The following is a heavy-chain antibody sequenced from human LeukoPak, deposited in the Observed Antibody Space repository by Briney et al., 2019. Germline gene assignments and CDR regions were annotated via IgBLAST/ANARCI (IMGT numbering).Heavy chain of an antibody. J-gene: IGHJ4*02. D-gene: IGHD4-23*01. V-gene: IGHV4-4*07. Sequence: SETLSLTCTVSGGSISSYYWSWIRQPAGRGLEWIGRIYTSGSTNYNPSLKSRVTMSVDTSKNQFSLKLTSVTAADTAVYYCARGGKATVVTMWGQGILVTVSS. CDR3: ARGGKATVVTM. CDR1: GGSISSYY. CDR2: IYTSGST.